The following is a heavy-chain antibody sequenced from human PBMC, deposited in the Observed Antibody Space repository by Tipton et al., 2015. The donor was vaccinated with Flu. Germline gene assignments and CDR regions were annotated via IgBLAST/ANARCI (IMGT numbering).Heavy chain of an antibody. J-gene: IGHJ4*02. CDR1: GFSVSSRN. Sequence: SLRLSCEASGFSVSSRNMNWVRQAPGKGLEWVSALYSGDNTYYADSVRDRFTISRDDSKNTLYLQMNSLRADDTAVYYCARGILVGSTYFDSWGQGTLVTISS. CDR3: ARGILVGSTYFDS. D-gene: IGHD1-26*01. CDR2: LYSGDNT. V-gene: IGHV3-66*01.